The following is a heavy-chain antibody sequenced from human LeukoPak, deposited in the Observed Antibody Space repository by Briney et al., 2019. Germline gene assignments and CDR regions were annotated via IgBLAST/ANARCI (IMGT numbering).Heavy chain of an antibody. CDR3: ATRHSYGYYFDY. CDR2: FDPEDGET. V-gene: IGHV1-24*01. Sequence: ASVKVSCKVSGYTLTELSMHWVRQAPGKGLEWMGGFDPEDGETIYAQKFQGRVTMTEDTSTDTAYMEPSSLRSEDTAVYYCATRHSYGYYFDYWGQGTLVTVSS. CDR1: GYTLTELS. J-gene: IGHJ4*02. D-gene: IGHD5-18*01.